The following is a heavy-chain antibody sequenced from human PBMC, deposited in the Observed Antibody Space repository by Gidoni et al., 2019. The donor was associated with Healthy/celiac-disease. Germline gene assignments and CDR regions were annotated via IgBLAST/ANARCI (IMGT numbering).Heavy chain of an antibody. Sequence: QVQLVQSGAAVKKPGASVKVSCKASGSTFTGYYMRWVRQSPGQGLEWMGRISPNSGGTNYAQKCQGRVTMTRDTSISTNYMELSRLRSDDTAVYYCARDNLAVAGCPFDYWGQGTLVTVSS. J-gene: IGHJ4*02. CDR1: GSTFTGYY. CDR3: ARDNLAVAGCPFDY. V-gene: IGHV1-2*06. CDR2: ISPNSGGT. D-gene: IGHD6-19*01.